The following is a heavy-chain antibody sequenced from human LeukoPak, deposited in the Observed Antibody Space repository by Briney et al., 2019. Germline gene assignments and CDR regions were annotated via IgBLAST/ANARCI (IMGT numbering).Heavy chain of an antibody. Sequence: EASVKVSCKASGYNFNSYYMHWVRQAPGQGLEWMGIINPSGGSTSYAQKFQDRVTMTRDTSTSTVYMELSSLKSEDTAVYYCAREDVVLVDAVRYYYYGMDVWGQGTTVTVSS. V-gene: IGHV1-46*02. D-gene: IGHD2-8*01. J-gene: IGHJ6*02. CDR3: AREDVVLVDAVRYYYYGMDV. CDR1: GYNFNSYY. CDR2: INPSGGST.